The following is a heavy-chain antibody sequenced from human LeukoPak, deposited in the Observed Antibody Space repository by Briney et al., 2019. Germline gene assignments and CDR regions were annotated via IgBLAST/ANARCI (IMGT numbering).Heavy chain of an antibody. D-gene: IGHD3-22*01. V-gene: IGHV4-59*12. J-gene: IGHJ4*02. Sequence: SETLSLTCTVSGGSISSYYWSWIRQPPGKGLEWIGYIYYTGYTNYNPSLKSRVTMSVGTSKNQFSLKLSSVTAADTAVYYCARDQYYYDSSGYLFDYWGQGTLVTVSS. CDR2: IYYTGYT. CDR3: ARDQYYYDSSGYLFDY. CDR1: GGSISSYY.